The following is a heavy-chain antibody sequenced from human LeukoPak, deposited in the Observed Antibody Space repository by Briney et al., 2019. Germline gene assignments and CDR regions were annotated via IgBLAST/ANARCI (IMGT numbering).Heavy chain of an antibody. V-gene: IGHV3-11*04. J-gene: IGHJ6*04. CDR1: GFTFSDHY. D-gene: IGHD3-10*02. CDR3: AELGITMIGGV. Sequence: GGSLRLSCAASGFTFSDHYMGWIRQAPGKGLEWVSYISHTGTTMYYADSVKGRFTLSRDNARNSLYLQMNSLRAEDTAVYYCAELGITMIGGVWGKGTTVTISS. CDR2: ISHTGTTM.